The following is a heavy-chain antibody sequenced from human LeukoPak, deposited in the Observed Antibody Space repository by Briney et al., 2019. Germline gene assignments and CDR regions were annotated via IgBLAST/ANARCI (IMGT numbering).Heavy chain of an antibody. D-gene: IGHD6-19*01. V-gene: IGHV1-2*02. CDR2: INPNSGAT. J-gene: IGHJ4*02. CDR1: GYTFTDYG. Sequence: GASVKVSCKASGYTFTDYGISWVRQAPGQGLEWVGWINPNSGATAYAQKFQGRVTVTRDTPINTAYMDLSMLTSDDTAMYYCAREASGWYAYWGQGTLVTVSS. CDR3: AREASGWYAY.